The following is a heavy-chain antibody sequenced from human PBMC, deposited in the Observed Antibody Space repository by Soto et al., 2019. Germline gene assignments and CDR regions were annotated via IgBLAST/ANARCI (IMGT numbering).Heavy chain of an antibody. D-gene: IGHD3-16*02. J-gene: IGHJ4*02. CDR2: ISAYNGNT. CDR1: GYTFTSYG. CDR3: ARSWAFGGVIAHCDY. Sequence: ASVKVSCKAAGYTFTSYGISWVRQAPGQGLEWMGWISAYNGNTNYAQKLQGRVTMTTDTSTSTAYMELRSLRSDDTAVYYCARSWAFGGVIAHCDYWGQGTLVTVSS. V-gene: IGHV1-18*01.